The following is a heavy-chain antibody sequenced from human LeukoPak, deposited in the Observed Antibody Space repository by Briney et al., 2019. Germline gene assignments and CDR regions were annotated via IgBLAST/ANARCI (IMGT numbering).Heavy chain of an antibody. CDR3: ARRFLNSHPIYYYMDV. D-gene: IGHD2-21*01. J-gene: IGHJ6*03. CDR2: ISGKTGNI. Sequence: ASVKVSCKASGYNFLNYGISWVRQAPGQRLEWMGWISGKTGNINYAQKFQARATMTRDTSTSTAYMELRSLRSDDTAVYFCARRFLNSHPIYYYMDVWAKGTTVIVSS. V-gene: IGHV1-18*01. CDR1: GYNFLNYG.